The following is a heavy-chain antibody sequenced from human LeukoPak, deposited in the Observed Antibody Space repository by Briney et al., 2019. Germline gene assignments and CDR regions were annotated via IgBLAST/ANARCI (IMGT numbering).Heavy chain of an antibody. CDR1: GFTFSNAW. CDR3: TTDSHYDGRTYYHPIGY. Sequence: GGSLRLSCAASGFTFSNAWMSWVRQAPGKGLEWVGRIKREPDGGTTDYAAPVKGRFTISRDDSKNTLYLQMNSLKTEDTAVYYCTTDSHYDGRTYYHPIGYWGQGTLVTVAS. V-gene: IGHV3-15*01. CDR2: IKREPDGGTT. D-gene: IGHD3-22*01. J-gene: IGHJ4*02.